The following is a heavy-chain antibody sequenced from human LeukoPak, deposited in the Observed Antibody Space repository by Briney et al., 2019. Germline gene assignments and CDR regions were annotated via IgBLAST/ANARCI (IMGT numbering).Heavy chain of an antibody. V-gene: IGHV1-69*13. CDR3: ARFPASPSTGTATSYYYYGMDV. CDR1: GGTFSSYA. D-gene: IGHD2-15*01. J-gene: IGHJ6*02. Sequence: SVKVSCKASGGTFSSYAISWVRQAPGQGLEWMGGIIPIFGTANYAQKFQGRVTITADESTSTAYMELSSLRSEDTAVYYCARFPASPSTGTATSYYYYGMDVWGQGTTVTVSS. CDR2: IIPIFGTA.